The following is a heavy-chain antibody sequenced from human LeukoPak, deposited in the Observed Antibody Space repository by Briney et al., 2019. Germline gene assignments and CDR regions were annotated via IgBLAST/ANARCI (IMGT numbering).Heavy chain of an antibody. V-gene: IGHV3-11*05. J-gene: IGHJ4*02. CDR2: ISSSGTHT. Sequence: GRSLRLSCAASGFSFSDYYMSWIRQAPGKGLEWVSYISSSGTHTNYADSVKGRFTISRDNAKNSLYLQMDSLRADDTAFYYCARVLEVVVTATPFDSWGQGTLVAVSS. CDR3: ARVLEVVVTATPFDS. CDR1: GFSFSDYY. D-gene: IGHD2-21*02.